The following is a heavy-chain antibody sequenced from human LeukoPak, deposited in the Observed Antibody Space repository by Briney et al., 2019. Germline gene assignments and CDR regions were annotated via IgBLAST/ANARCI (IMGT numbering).Heavy chain of an antibody. CDR2: ISGSGGST. D-gene: IGHD3-9*01. CDR3: AKSTPKKLRYFDWLRDAFDI. V-gene: IGHV3-23*01. J-gene: IGHJ3*02. CDR1: GFTFSSYA. Sequence: GRSLRLSCAASGFTFSSYAMSWVRQAPGKGLEWVSAISGSGGSTYYADSVKGRFTISRDNSKNTLYLQMNSLRAEDTAVYYCAKSTPKKLRYFDWLRDAFDIWGQGTMVTVSS.